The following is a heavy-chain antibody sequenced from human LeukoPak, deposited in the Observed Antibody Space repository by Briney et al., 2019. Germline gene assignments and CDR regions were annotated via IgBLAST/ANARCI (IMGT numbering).Heavy chain of an antibody. Sequence: SETLSLTCTVSGGSISSYYWSWIRQPPGKGLEWIGYIYYSGSTNYNPSLKSRVTISVDTSKNQFSLKLSSVTAADTAVYYCARDTTGMDWFNPWGQGTLVTVSS. D-gene: IGHD4-17*01. J-gene: IGHJ5*02. V-gene: IGHV4-59*01. CDR2: IYYSGST. CDR3: ARDTTGMDWFNP. CDR1: GGSISSYY.